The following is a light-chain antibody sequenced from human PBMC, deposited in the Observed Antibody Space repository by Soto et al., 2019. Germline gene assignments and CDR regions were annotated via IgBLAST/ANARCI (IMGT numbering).Light chain of an antibody. Sequence: DIQMTQSPSSLSASVGDRVTITCQASRDIRKYLNWYQQKPGKAPKLVIYETSNLETGVPSRFSGSGSGTVFSFIISSLQPEDIEKYYCQQSDYSLTFGGGTKVEIK. CDR2: ETS. CDR3: QQSDYSLT. J-gene: IGKJ4*01. V-gene: IGKV1-33*01. CDR1: RDIRKY.